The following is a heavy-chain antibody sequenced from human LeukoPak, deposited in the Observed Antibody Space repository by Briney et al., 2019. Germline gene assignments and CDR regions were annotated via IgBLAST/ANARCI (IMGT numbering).Heavy chain of an antibody. V-gene: IGHV4-59*08. CDR1: GGSFSSYF. CDR3: ARVASSSWYEPDY. CDR2: ISYSGST. Sequence: SETLSLTCTVAGGSFSSYFWSWIRQPPGKGLEWIGYISYSGSTNYNSSLKSRVTISVDTSRNQFSLKLNSVTAADTAAYYCARVASSSWYEPDYWGQGTLVTVSS. D-gene: IGHD6-13*01. J-gene: IGHJ4*02.